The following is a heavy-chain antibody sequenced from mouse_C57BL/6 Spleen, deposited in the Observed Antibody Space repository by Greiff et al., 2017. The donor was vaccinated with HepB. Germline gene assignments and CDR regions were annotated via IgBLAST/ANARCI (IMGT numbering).Heavy chain of an antibody. J-gene: IGHJ1*03. D-gene: IGHD2-3*01. V-gene: IGHV5-4*01. CDR3: ARDRDGYYEPFDG. CDR2: ISDGGSYT. Sequence: EVKLVESGGGLVKPGGSLKLSCAASGFTFSSYAMSWVRQTPEKRLEWVATISDGGSYTYYPDNVKGRFTISRDNAKNNLYLQMSHLKSEDTAMYYCARDRDGYYEPFDGWGTGTTVTVSS. CDR1: GFTFSSYA.